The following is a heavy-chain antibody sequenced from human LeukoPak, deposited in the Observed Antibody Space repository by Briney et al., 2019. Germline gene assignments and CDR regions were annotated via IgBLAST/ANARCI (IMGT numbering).Heavy chain of an antibody. CDR1: GASISSYY. J-gene: IGHJ4*02. CDR3: ARHLPKWGWDY. D-gene: IGHD1-26*01. CDR2: ISYSGST. V-gene: IGHV4-59*08. Sequence: SETLSLTCTVSGASISSYYWSWIRQPPGKGLEWIGYISYSGSTNYNPSLKSRVTISVDTSKNQFSLKLSSVTAADTAVYYCARHLPKWGWDYWGQGTLVTVSS.